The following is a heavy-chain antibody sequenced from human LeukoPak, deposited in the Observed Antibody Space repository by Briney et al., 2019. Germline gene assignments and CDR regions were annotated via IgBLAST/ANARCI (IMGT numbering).Heavy chain of an antibody. Sequence: GGSLRLSCAASGFTFSSYSMNWVRQAPGKGLEWVSSISSSSSYMYYADSVEGRFTISRDNAKNSLYLQMNSLRAEDTAVYYCARLYCSSTSCYGFDYWGQGTLVTVSS. CDR3: ARLYCSSTSCYGFDY. D-gene: IGHD2-2*01. V-gene: IGHV3-21*01. CDR1: GFTFSSYS. CDR2: ISSSSSYM. J-gene: IGHJ4*02.